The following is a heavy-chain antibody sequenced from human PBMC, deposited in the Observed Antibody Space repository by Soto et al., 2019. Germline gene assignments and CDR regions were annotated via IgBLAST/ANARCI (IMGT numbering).Heavy chain of an antibody. CDR3: ARRFSVDYIDY. CDR2: IYYSGTT. V-gene: IGHV4-39*01. Sequence: PSETLSLTCTVSGDSITSNSYFWAWIRQPPGKGLEWIGSIYYSGTTYYNPSLKSRVTISVDRSKNQFSLKLSSVTAADTAVYYCARRFSVDYIDYWGQGALVTVSS. CDR1: GDSITSNSYF. J-gene: IGHJ4*02.